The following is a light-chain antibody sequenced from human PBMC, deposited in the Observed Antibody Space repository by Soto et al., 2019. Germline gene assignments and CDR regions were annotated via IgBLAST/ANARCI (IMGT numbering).Light chain of an antibody. CDR2: LEGSGSY. CDR3: ETWDSNTRV. J-gene: IGLJ2*01. Sequence: QSVLTQSSSASASLGSSVKLTCTLSSGHSSYIIAWHPQKPGKAPRYLMKLEGSGSYNKGSGVPDRFSGSSSGADRYLTISNLQFEDEADYYCETWDSNTRVFGGGTKRTVL. V-gene: IGLV4-60*02. CDR1: SGHSSYI.